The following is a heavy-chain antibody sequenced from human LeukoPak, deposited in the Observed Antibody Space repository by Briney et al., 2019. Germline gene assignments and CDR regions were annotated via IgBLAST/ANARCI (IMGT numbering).Heavy chain of an antibody. J-gene: IGHJ4*02. V-gene: IGHV3-30*18. CDR2: ISHDGSQR. CDR1: GLTFSRFG. CDR3: AKGQNRNGGALAY. D-gene: IGHD3-16*01. Sequence: PGRSLILSCAASGLTFSRFGMHWVRQAPGKGLDWVALISHDGSQRYYTDSVRGRFTISRDNSKNTLYLQMDSLRAEDTAVYYCAKGQNRNGGALAYWGQGTLVTVSS.